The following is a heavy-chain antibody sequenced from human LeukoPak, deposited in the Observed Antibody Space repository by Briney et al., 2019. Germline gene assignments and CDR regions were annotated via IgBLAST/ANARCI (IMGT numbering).Heavy chain of an antibody. CDR3: ARMFRITMGGYAGYYFDY. V-gene: IGHV4-4*07. CDR1: GGSISSYY. CDR2: IYTSGST. J-gene: IGHJ4*02. D-gene: IGHD3-10*01. Sequence: SETLSLTCTVSGGSISSYYWSWIRQPAGKGLEWIGRIYTSGSTNYNPSLKSRVTMSVDTSKNQSSLKLSSVTAADTAVYYCARMFRITMGGYAGYYFDYWGQGTLVTVSS.